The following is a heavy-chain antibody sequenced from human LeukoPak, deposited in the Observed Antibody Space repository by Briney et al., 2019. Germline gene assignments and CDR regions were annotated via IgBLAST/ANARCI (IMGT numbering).Heavy chain of an antibody. V-gene: IGHV3-23*01. D-gene: IGHD1-1*01. CDR1: GFTFSSYA. CDR3: AKAPLLPRGSRNLYYFDY. J-gene: IGHJ4*02. CDR2: ISGSGGST. Sequence: GGSLRLSCAASGFTFSSYAMSWVRQAPGKGLEWVSAISGSGGSTYYADSVKGRFTISRDNSKNTLYLQMNSLRAEDTAVYYCAKAPLLPRGSRNLYYFDYWGQGTLVTVSS.